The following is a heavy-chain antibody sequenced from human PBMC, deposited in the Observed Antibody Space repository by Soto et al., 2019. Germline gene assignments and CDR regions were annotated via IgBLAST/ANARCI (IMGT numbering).Heavy chain of an antibody. J-gene: IGHJ4*02. V-gene: IGHV4-31*03. D-gene: IGHD3-10*01. CDR3: VREVGSGTDYFDY. Sequence: QVQLQESGPGLVKPSQTLSLTCTVSGGSISSGGYYWSWIRQHPGKGLEWIGYIHYSGNTYYNPSLKSRGTISVDTSKNQFSLELSSVTAADTAVYYCVREVGSGTDYFDYWGQGTLVTVSS. CDR2: IHYSGNT. CDR1: GGSISSGGYY.